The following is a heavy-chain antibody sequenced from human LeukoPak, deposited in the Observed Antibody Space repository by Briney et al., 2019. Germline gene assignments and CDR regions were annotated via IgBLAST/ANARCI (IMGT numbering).Heavy chain of an antibody. V-gene: IGHV5-51*01. CDR3: ARLPSRSRYYFDY. CDR2: IYPGDSDT. CDR1: GYSCTSYW. Sequence: GESLKISCKGSGYSCTSYWIGWVRQMPGKGLEWIGIIYPGDSDTRYSPSFQGQVTISADKSISTAYLQWSSLKASDTAMYYCARLPSRSRYYFDYWGQGTLVTVSS. J-gene: IGHJ4*02.